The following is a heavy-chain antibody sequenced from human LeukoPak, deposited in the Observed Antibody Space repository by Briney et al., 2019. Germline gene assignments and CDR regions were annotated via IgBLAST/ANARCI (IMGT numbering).Heavy chain of an antibody. V-gene: IGHV3-53*04. CDR1: GVTVSSNY. J-gene: IGHJ4*02. CDR2: IYSGGST. CDR3: ASHIAAAGRGGFDY. D-gene: IGHD6-13*01. Sequence: GGSLRLSCAASGVTVSSNYMSWVRQTPGKGLEWVSVIYSGGSTYYADSVKGRFTISRHNSKNTLYLQMNSLRAEDTAVYYCASHIAAAGRGGFDYWGQGTLVTVSS.